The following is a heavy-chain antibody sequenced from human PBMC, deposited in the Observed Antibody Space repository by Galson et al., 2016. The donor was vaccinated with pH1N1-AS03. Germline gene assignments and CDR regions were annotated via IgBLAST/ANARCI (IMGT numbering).Heavy chain of an antibody. CDR3: ARSTGDLGYLGS. V-gene: IGHV5-51*01. CDR1: GYTFNNKW. CDR2: IYPDGPDT. Sequence: QSGAEVKKPGESLKISCKGSGYTFNNKWIAWVRQMPGKGLEWVGLIYPDGPDTRYNPAFHGQVTISADESISTAYLQWSSLKASDPAMYFCARSTGDLGYLGSLGPGTPITVSS. J-gene: IGHJ4*02. D-gene: IGHD7-27*01.